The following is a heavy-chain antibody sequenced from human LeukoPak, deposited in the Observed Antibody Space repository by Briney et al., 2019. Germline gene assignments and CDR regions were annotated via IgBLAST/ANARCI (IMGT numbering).Heavy chain of an antibody. V-gene: IGHV3-11*01. Sequence: GGSLRLSCAASGFTFSDYNMRWIRQAPGKGLEWVSSISRSGSTKYYADSVKGRFTISRDNAKNSLFLQMNSLRAEDTAVYYCARGRGEGRGIAMVRGVRAPSYNWFDPWGHGTQVTVSS. D-gene: IGHD3-10*01. CDR3: ARGRGEGRGIAMVRGVRAPSYNWFDP. CDR1: GFTFSDYN. J-gene: IGHJ5*02. CDR2: ISRSGSTK.